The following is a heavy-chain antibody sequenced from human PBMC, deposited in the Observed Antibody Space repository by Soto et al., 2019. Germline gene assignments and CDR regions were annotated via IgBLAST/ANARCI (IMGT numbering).Heavy chain of an antibody. CDR2: INPNSGGT. J-gene: IGHJ5*02. CDR3: ARGRITMVRGVISWFDP. V-gene: IGHV1-2*04. CDR1: GYTFTGYY. D-gene: IGHD3-10*01. Sequence: ASVKVSCKASGYTFTGYYMHWVRQAPGQGLEWMGWINPNSGGTNYAQKFQGWVTMTRDTSISTAYMELSRLRSDDTAVYYCARGRITMVRGVISWFDPWGQGTLVNVSS.